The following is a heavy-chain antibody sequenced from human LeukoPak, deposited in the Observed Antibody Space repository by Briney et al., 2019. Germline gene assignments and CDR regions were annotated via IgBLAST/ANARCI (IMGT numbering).Heavy chain of an antibody. V-gene: IGHV1-2*02. CDR1: GYTFTCYY. Sequence: TSVKVSCKASGYTFTCYYMHWVRQAPGQGLEWMGWINPNSGGTNYAQKFQGRVTMTRDTSISTAYMELSRLRSDDTAVYYCARDLRITIFGVVAYFDYWGQGTMVTVSS. CDR3: ARDLRITIFGVVAYFDY. CDR2: INPNSGGT. D-gene: IGHD3-3*01. J-gene: IGHJ4*02.